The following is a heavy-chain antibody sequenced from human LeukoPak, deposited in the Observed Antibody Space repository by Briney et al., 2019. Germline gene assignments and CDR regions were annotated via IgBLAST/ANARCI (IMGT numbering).Heavy chain of an antibody. J-gene: IGHJ4*02. V-gene: IGHV3-23*01. Sequence: XGSLRLSCAASGFTFSSYAMSWVRQAPGKGLEWVSAISGSGGSTYYADSVKGRFTISRDNSKNTLYLQMNSLRAEDTAVYYCAKDLLGYCSGGSCYSVNFFDYWGQGTLVTVSS. CDR1: GFTFSSYA. CDR3: AKDLLGYCSGGSCYSVNFFDY. D-gene: IGHD2-15*01. CDR2: ISGSGGST.